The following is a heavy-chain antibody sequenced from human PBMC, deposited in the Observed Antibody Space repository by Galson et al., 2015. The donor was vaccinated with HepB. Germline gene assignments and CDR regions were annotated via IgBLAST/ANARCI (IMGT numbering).Heavy chain of an antibody. V-gene: IGHV3-33*06. D-gene: IGHD5-18*01. CDR3: AKGYGLFDS. J-gene: IGHJ5*01. Sequence: SLRLSCAASGFTFSTYGLHWVRQAPGKGLEWVSVIWYDGTNKYYADSVKGRFTVSKDNSNNMLYLQINSLRAEDAGLYFCAKGYGLFDSWGQGILVTVSS. CDR2: IWYDGTNK. CDR1: GFTFSTYG.